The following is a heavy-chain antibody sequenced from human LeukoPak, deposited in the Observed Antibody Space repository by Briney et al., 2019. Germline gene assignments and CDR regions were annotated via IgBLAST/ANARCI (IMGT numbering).Heavy chain of an antibody. D-gene: IGHD3-3*01. CDR1: GYTFTSYG. J-gene: IGHJ5*02. Sequence: ASVKVSCKASGYTFTSYGISWVRQAPGQGLEWMGWISAYNGNTNYAQKLQGRVTMTTDTSTSTAYMELRSLRSDDTAVYYCARVSYYDFRSGYYLNWFDPWGQGTLVTVSS. CDR3: ARVSYYDFRSGYYLNWFDP. CDR2: ISAYNGNT. V-gene: IGHV1-18*01.